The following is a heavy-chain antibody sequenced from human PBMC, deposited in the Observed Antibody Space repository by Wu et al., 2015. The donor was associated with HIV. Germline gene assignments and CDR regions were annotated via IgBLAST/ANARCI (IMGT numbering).Heavy chain of an antibody. CDR2: IIPIFGTA. J-gene: IGHJ4*02. D-gene: IGHD1-26*01. CDR1: GGTFSSYA. CDR3: ARVGMYGRLIVGATHPGFDY. V-gene: IGHV1-69*13. Sequence: QVQLVQSGAEVKKPGSSVKVSCKASGGTFSSYAISWVRQAPGQGLEWMGRIIPIFGTANYAQKFQGRVTITADESTSTAYMELSSLRSEDTAVYYCARVGMYGRLIVGATHPGFDYWGQGTLVTVSS.